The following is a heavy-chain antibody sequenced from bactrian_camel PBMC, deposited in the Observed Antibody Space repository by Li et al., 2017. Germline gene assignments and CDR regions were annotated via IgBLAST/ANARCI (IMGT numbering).Heavy chain of an antibody. CDR1: GYTYSRYC. CDR2: LRSDGST. V-gene: IGHV3S53*01. D-gene: IGHD3*01. Sequence: HVQLVESGGGSVQAGGSLRLSCAASGYTYSRYCMGWFRQAPGKGREGVASLRSDGSTSYADSVKGRFTISQDNAKNTVYLQMNSLKPEDTAMYYCKADPTRDSGCSFVFWGQGTQVTVS. J-gene: IGHJ4*01. CDR3: KADPTRDSGCSFVF.